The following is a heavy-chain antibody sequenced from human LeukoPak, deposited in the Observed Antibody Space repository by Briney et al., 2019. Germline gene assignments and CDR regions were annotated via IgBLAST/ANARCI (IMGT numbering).Heavy chain of an antibody. CDR1: GGTFNSYG. V-gene: IGHV1-46*02. CDR2: INPSGGST. Sequence: ASVKVSCKASGGTFNSYGISWVRQAPGQGLEWMGIINPSGGSTSYAQKFQGRVTMTRDMSTSTVYMELSSLRSEDTAVYYCTVGGASRFDYWGQGTLVTVSS. CDR3: TVGGASRFDY. J-gene: IGHJ4*02. D-gene: IGHD1-26*01.